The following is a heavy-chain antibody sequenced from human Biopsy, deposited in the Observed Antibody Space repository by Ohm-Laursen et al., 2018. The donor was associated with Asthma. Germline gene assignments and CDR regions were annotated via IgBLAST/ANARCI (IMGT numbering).Heavy chain of an antibody. V-gene: IGHV3-30*01. Sequence: SLRLSCAASGFSFSNFAIHWVRQAPGKGLEWVGVISKDASTQDYADSVKGRFTISRDNSKNTLYLQMNGLKAEDTAVYYCARDSPSGSDFDYYYFDYWGQGSLVTVPS. CDR1: GFSFSNFA. J-gene: IGHJ4*02. CDR2: ISKDASTQ. CDR3: ARDSPSGSDFDYYYFDY. D-gene: IGHD5-12*01.